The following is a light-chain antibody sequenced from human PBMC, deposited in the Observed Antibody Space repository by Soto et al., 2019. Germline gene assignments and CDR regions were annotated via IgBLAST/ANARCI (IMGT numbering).Light chain of an antibody. CDR3: MQALLTPT. J-gene: IGKJ1*01. V-gene: IGKV2-28*01. CDR1: QSLLHSNGYNY. CDR2: LGS. Sequence: EIVMIQSPLSLPVTPGDPASISCRSSQSLLHSNGYNYLDWYLQKPGQSPQLLIYLGSNRASGVPDRFSGSGSGTDFTLEISRVEAEDVGVYYCMQALLTPTFGQGTKVDIK.